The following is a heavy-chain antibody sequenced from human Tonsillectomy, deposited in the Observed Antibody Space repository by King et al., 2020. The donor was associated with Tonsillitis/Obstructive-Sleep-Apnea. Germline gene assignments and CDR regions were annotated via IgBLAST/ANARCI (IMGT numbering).Heavy chain of an antibody. CDR1: GFSLSNTRMG. J-gene: IGHJ4*02. CDR2: IFSKDEN. D-gene: IGHD3-10*01. Sequence: TLKESGPVLVKPTETLTLTCTVSGFSLSNTRMGVSWIRQPPRKALEWLAHIFSKDENNHSAPFKRRLTISKDTSKSQVVLTMTNMDPVDTATYYCARILLFTPYEDARDFDYWGQGTLVTVSS. CDR3: ARILLFTPYEDARDFDY. V-gene: IGHV2-26*01.